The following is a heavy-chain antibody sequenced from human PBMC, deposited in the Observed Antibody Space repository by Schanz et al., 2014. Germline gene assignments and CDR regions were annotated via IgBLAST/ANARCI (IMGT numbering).Heavy chain of an antibody. D-gene: IGHD2-2*02. V-gene: IGHV4-59*12. J-gene: IGHJ6*03. CDR3: AGTYCSSTSCYTGYYYMDV. CDR2: IFHTGST. Sequence: QVQLQESGPGLVKPSETLSLTCTVSGGSISSYYWSWIRQPPGKGLDWIGEIFHTGSTKYNPSLKSRVTVSVDKPKNQFSLKLNSVTAADTAVYYCAGTYCSSTSCYTGYYYMDVWGRGTTVTVSS. CDR1: GGSISSYY.